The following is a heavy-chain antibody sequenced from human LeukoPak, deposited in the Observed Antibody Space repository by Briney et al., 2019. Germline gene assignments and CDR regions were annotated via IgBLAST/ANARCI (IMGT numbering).Heavy chain of an antibody. Sequence: ASVKVSCKASGYTFTGYYMHWVRQATGQGLEWMGWMNPNSGNTGYAQKFQGRVTITRNTSISTAYMELSSLRSEDTAVYYCARAYCGGDCYFDAFDIWGQGTMVTVPS. CDR3: ARAYCGGDCYFDAFDI. J-gene: IGHJ3*02. CDR2: MNPNSGNT. D-gene: IGHD2-21*02. V-gene: IGHV1-8*03. CDR1: GYTFTGYY.